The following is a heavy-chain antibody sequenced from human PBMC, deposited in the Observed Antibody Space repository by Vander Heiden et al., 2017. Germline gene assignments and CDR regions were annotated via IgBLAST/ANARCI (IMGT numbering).Heavy chain of an antibody. CDR3: ATDAIGVVVPAAPRGGYYYYGMDV. J-gene: IGHJ6*02. Sequence: QVQLVQSGAEVKKPGASVKVSCKVSGYTLTELSMHWVRQAPGKGLEWMGGFDPEDGETIYAQKFQGSVTMTEDTSTDTAYMELSSLRSEDTAVYYCATDAIGVVVPAAPRGGYYYYGMDVWGQGTTVTVSS. V-gene: IGHV1-24*01. CDR2: FDPEDGET. CDR1: GYTLTELS. D-gene: IGHD2-2*01.